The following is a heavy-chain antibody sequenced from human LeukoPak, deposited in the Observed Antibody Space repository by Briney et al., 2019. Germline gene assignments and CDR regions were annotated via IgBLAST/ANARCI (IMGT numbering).Heavy chain of an antibody. D-gene: IGHD3-9*01. CDR2: ISSSSSYI. V-gene: IGHV3-21*01. Sequence: GGSLRLSCAASGFTFSSYSMNWVRQAPGKGLEWVSSISSSSSYIYYADSVKGRFTISRDNAKNSLYLQMNSLRAEDTAVYYCARGLLRYFDPLEAPGDYWGQGTLVTVSS. CDR1: GFTFSSYS. J-gene: IGHJ4*02. CDR3: ARGLLRYFDPLEAPGDY.